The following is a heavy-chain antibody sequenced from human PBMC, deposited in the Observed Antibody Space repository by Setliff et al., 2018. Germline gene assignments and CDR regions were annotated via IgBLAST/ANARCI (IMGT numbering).Heavy chain of an antibody. D-gene: IGHD5-12*01. Sequence: ASVKVSCKASGYTFTAYYIHWVRQAPGQGLEWMGWITSGYGAKKYSQDLQGRGTITRDTGASTVYMELTNLTSDDTAVYYCARGPGGYGDSLDYWGPGTLVTVSS. CDR3: ARGPGGYGDSLDY. CDR2: ITSGYGAK. V-gene: IGHV1-2*02. J-gene: IGHJ4*02. CDR1: GYTFTAYY.